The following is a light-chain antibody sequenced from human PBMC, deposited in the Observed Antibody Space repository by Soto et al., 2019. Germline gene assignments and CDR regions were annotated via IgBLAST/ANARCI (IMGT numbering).Light chain of an antibody. V-gene: IGLV3-9*01. Sequence: SYELAQPLSLSVALGPTARITWGGDNIGFKHVHWYQQKAGQAPVLVIYRDDNRPSGIPERFSGSNSGNTATLTISRVQAEDEADYYCQVWDSSTVFGTGTKLTVL. CDR1: NIGFKH. CDR3: QVWDSSTV. J-gene: IGLJ1*01. CDR2: RDD.